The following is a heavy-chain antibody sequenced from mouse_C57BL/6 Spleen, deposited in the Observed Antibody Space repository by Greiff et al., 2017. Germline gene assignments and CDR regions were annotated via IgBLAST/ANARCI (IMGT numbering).Heavy chain of an antibody. CDR2: INYDGSST. CDR1: GFTFSDYY. D-gene: IGHD2-5*01. Sequence: EVKLVESEGGLVQPGSSMKLSCTASGFTFSDYYMAWVRQVPEKGLEWVANINYDGSSTYYLDSLKSRFIISRDNAKNILYLQMSSLKSEDTATYYCARDSNGYFDVWGTGTTVTVSS. CDR3: ARDSNGYFDV. V-gene: IGHV5-16*01. J-gene: IGHJ1*03.